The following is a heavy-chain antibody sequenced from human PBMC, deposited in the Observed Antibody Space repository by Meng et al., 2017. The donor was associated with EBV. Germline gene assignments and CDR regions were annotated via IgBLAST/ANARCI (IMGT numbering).Heavy chain of an antibody. V-gene: IGHV1-69*10. J-gene: IGHJ4*02. CDR3: ARERPGGMATTPYFDY. CDR1: GGTFSSYA. D-gene: IGHD5-24*01. Sequence: QVELVQAGAEVKTPGYSVKVSGKASGGTFSSYAISWVRQAPGQGLEWMGGIIPILGIANYAQKFQGRVTITADKSTSTAYMELSSLRSEDTAVYYCARERPGGMATTPYFDYWGQGTLVTVSS. CDR2: IIPILGIA.